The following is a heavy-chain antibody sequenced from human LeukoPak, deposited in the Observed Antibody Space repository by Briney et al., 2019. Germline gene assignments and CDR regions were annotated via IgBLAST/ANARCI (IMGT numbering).Heavy chain of an antibody. D-gene: IGHD1-14*01. J-gene: IGHJ4*02. CDR3: ARGGTVRNTIDY. CDR1: GYTFTSYG. CDR2: INPSGGRT. Sequence: ASVKVSCKASGYTFTSYGISWVRQAPGQGLEWMGIINPSGGRTSYAQKFQGRVTMTRDTSTSTVYMELSSLRSEDTAMYYCARGGTVRNTIDYWGQGTLVTVSS. V-gene: IGHV1-46*01.